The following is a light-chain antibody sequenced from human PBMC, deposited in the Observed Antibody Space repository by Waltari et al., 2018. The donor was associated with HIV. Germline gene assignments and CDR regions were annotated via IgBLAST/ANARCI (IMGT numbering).Light chain of an antibody. J-gene: IGLJ2*01. Sequence: QSALTQPASVSGSPGQSITISCTGTSSDVGGYNLVSWYQQHPGKAPKLMIYEVSKRPCGVSNRFSGSKSGNTASLTISGLQAEDEADYYCCAYAGSTTYVIFGGGTKLTVL. CDR3: CAYAGSTTYVI. V-gene: IGLV2-23*02. CDR2: EVS. CDR1: SSDVGGYNL.